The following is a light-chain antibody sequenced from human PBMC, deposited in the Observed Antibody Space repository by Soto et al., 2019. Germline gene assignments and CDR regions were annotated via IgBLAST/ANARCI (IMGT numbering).Light chain of an antibody. CDR1: QSLSSNF. J-gene: IGKJ1*01. V-gene: IGKV3-20*01. Sequence: EIVLTQSPGTLSLFPGDRATLSCRASQSLSSNFLAWYQQKPGQARRLLIYGASRRATDIPDRFSGSGSGTDFALTVTRLEPADFAVYFGQQYDTFPRTFGQGTKVE. CDR3: QQYDTFPRT. CDR2: GAS.